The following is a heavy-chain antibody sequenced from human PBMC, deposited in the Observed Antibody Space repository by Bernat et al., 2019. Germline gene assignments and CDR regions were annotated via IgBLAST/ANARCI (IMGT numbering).Heavy chain of an antibody. D-gene: IGHD3-9*01. Sequence: QVQLQESGPGLVKPSETLSLTCTVSGGSISSYYWSWIRQPPGKGLEWIGYIYYSGRTNYNPSLKSRVTISVDTSTHQFSLKLSSVPAADTAVYSCARAQYYDILTGYYGFYYYCIDVWGQGTTVTVSS. CDR1: GGSISSYY. J-gene: IGHJ6*02. V-gene: IGHV4-59*01. CDR3: ARAQYYDILTGYYGFYYYCIDV. CDR2: IYYSGRT.